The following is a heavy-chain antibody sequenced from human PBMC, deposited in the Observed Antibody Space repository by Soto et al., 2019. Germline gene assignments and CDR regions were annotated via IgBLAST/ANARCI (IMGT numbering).Heavy chain of an antibody. D-gene: IGHD2-2*01. J-gene: IGHJ4*02. CDR1: GYTFTRYA. Sequence: SVKVSCKASGYTFTRYAMHWVRQAPVQRLEWMGWINSGKGNTKYSEKFQGRVTITSDTSASTAYMDLSSLRSEDTAMYYCARAGDDCSAANCYVIDYWGQGTLVTVSS. CDR2: INSGKGNT. CDR3: ARAGDDCSAANCYVIDY. V-gene: IGHV1-3*04.